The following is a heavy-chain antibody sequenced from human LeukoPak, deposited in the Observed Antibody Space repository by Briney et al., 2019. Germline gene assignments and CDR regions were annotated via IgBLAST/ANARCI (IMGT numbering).Heavy chain of an antibody. Sequence: GGSLRLSCAASGSTFSSYAMSWVRQAPGKGREWVSAISGSGGSTYYADSVKGRFTISRDNSKNTLYLQMNSLRAEDTAVYYCAKSPTGTTSWFDPWGQGTLVTVSS. V-gene: IGHV3-23*01. CDR1: GSTFSSYA. CDR3: AKSPTGTTSWFDP. J-gene: IGHJ5*02. CDR2: ISGSGGST. D-gene: IGHD1-7*01.